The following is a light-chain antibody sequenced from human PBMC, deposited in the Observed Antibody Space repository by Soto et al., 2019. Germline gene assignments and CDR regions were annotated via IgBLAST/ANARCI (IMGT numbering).Light chain of an antibody. V-gene: IGKV1-5*03. CDR1: QSINAW. Sequence: DIQLTQSPSTLSASVGDRVTITCRASQSINAWLAWYQQKPGQAPNLLIYQASTLESGVPSRFSGSGSGTEFTLTVSSLQPDDFATYYCHQYHNFPRTFGQGTKVDI. J-gene: IGKJ1*01. CDR3: HQYHNFPRT. CDR2: QAS.